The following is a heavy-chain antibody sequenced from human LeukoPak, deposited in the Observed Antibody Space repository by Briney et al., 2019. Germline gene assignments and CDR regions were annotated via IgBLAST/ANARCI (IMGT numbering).Heavy chain of an antibody. Sequence: ASVKVSCKVSGYTLTELSMHWVRQAPGKGLEWMGGFDPEDGETIYAQKFQGIVTMNEDTSTDTAYMELSSLRSEDTAVYYCATGRCSSTSCYLNFDYWGQGTLVTVSS. V-gene: IGHV1-24*01. J-gene: IGHJ4*02. CDR3: ATGRCSSTSCYLNFDY. CDR2: FDPEDGET. D-gene: IGHD2-2*01. CDR1: GYTLTELS.